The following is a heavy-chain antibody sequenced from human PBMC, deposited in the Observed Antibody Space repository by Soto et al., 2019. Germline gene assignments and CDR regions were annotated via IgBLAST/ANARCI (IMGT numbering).Heavy chain of an antibody. Sequence: QVQLVQSGAEVEPPGASVKVSCKASGYTFTGHYMHWVRQVSGRRLEFLGWLKPDNGGTYYAPKFQGRVTFHRDTSNTTAYMEMSGLHSDDTAVYFCARDLCPLGSGSPCPTFGMDLWGQGTTVAVSS. D-gene: IGHD3-10*01. V-gene: IGHV1-2*02. CDR2: LKPDNGGT. CDR3: ARDLCPLGSGSPCPTFGMDL. J-gene: IGHJ6*02. CDR1: GYTFTGHY.